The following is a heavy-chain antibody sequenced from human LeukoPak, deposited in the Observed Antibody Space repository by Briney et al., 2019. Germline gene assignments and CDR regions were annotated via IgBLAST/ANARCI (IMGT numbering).Heavy chain of an antibody. Sequence: ASVTVSCTVSGHTLTELSMHWVRQAPGNGLERMGGFDPEDGETIYAQKFQGRVTMTEDTSTDTAYMELRSLRSEDTAVYYCATLMVYGPRGYFDYWGQGTLVTVSS. V-gene: IGHV1-24*01. CDR1: GHTLTELS. J-gene: IGHJ4*02. CDR2: FDPEDGET. CDR3: ATLMVYGPRGYFDY. D-gene: IGHD2-8*01.